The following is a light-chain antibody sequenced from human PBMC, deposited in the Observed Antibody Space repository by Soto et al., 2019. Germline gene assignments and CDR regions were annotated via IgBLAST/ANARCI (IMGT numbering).Light chain of an antibody. Sequence: EIVLTQSPGTLSLSPGERATLSCRASQSVSSSYLAWYQQTPGQAPRLLIYGASSRATGIPDRFSGSGSGTGFTLPISRLEPEDFSVYYCQQYVSSTLTFGGGTKVEIK. CDR1: QSVSSSY. CDR2: GAS. V-gene: IGKV3-20*01. CDR3: QQYVSSTLT. J-gene: IGKJ4*01.